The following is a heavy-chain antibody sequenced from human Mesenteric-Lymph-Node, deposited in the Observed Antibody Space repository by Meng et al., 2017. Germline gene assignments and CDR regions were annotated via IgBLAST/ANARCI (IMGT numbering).Heavy chain of an antibody. Sequence: GESLKISCAASGFTFSSYAMHWVRQAPGKGLEWVAVISYDGSNKYYADSVKGRFTISRDNSKNTLYLQMNSRRAEDTAVYYCAREKNPLITMIVGCAFDIWGQGTMVTVSS. CDR2: ISYDGSNK. CDR3: AREKNPLITMIVGCAFDI. D-gene: IGHD3-22*01. CDR1: GFTFSSYA. V-gene: IGHV3-30*01. J-gene: IGHJ3*02.